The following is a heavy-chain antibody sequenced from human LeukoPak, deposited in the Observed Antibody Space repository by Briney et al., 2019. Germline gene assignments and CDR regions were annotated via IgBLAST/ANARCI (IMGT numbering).Heavy chain of an antibody. CDR3: TRDRSRAEDD. Sequence: LAGGSLRLSCAASGFTFSGHWMSSVRQAPRKGLEWVANINQGGSDKYYVDSVKGRFTITRDNANNLLYLQMNSLRGEDTAVYYCTRDRSRAEDDWGQGTLVTVSS. J-gene: IGHJ4*02. V-gene: IGHV3-7*01. CDR1: GFTFSGHW. D-gene: IGHD1-14*01. CDR2: INQGGSDK.